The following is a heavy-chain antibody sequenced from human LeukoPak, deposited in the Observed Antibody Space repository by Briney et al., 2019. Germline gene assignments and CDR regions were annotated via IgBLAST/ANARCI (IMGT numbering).Heavy chain of an antibody. V-gene: IGHV5-51*01. Sequence: GESLKISCKGSGYRFPSYWIGWVRQKPGNGPEWMGIIYPGDSNTRYSPSLEGQVTITADKSISTAYLQWSSLKASDTATYYCARLRGGADFLTGNNWFDPWGQGTLVTVSS. CDR2: IYPGDSNT. J-gene: IGHJ5*02. CDR1: GYRFPSYW. D-gene: IGHD3/OR15-3a*01. CDR3: ARLRGGADFLTGNNWFDP.